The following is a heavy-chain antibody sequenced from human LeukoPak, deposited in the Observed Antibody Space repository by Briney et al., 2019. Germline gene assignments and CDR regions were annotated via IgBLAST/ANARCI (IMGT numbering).Heavy chain of an antibody. J-gene: IGHJ4*02. Sequence: ASVKVSCKASGYTFTGYYMHWVRQAPGQGLEWMGWINPNSGGTNYAQKFQGRVTMTRDTSISTAYMELSRLRSDDTAVYYCARDEGYYYGSGSPSDYWGQGNLVTVSS. V-gene: IGHV1-2*02. CDR2: INPNSGGT. D-gene: IGHD3-10*01. CDR1: GYTFTGYY. CDR3: ARDEGYYYGSGSPSDY.